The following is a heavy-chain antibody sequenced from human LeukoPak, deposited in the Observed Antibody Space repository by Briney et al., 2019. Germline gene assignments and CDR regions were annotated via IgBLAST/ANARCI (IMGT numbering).Heavy chain of an antibody. CDR3: ARGVGATEASRSYFDY. V-gene: IGHV2-70*11. D-gene: IGHD1-26*01. CDR2: IDWDGDK. CDR1: GFSLSTIGMC. J-gene: IGHJ4*02. Sequence: ESGPTLVNPTQTLTLTCTFSGFSLSTIGMCVSWIRQPPGKALEWLARIDWDGDKSYSTSLKTRLTISKDTSKNQVVLTMTNMDPVDTATYYCARGVGATEASRSYFDYWGQGTLVTVSS.